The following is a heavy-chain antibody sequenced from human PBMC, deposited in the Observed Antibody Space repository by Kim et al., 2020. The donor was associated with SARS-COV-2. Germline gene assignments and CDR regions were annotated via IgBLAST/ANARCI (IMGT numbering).Heavy chain of an antibody. D-gene: IGHD1-1*01. V-gene: IGHV3-30*02. CDR3: ARPKGRLAEYFQH. J-gene: IGHJ1*01. Sequence: YADSVKGRFTISRDNSKNTLYLQMNSLRAEDTAVYYCARPKGRLAEYFQHWGQGTLVTVSS.